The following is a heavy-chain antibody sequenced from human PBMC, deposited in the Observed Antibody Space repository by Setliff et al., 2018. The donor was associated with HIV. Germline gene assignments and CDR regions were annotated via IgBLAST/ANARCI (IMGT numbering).Heavy chain of an antibody. J-gene: IGHJ5*02. CDR3: ARYETYGSSWYNWLDP. CDR1: GYSISSGYY. Sequence: SETLSLTCAVSGYSISSGYYWGWIRQPPGKGLEWIGSIYHSGSTYYNPSLKSRVTISVDTSKNQFSLKLSSVTAADTAVYYCARYETYGSSWYNWLDPWGQGTLVTVS. D-gene: IGHD6-13*01. CDR2: IYHSGST. V-gene: IGHV4-38-2*01.